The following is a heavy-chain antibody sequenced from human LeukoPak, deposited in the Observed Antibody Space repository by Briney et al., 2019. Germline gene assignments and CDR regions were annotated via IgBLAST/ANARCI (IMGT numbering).Heavy chain of an antibody. D-gene: IGHD2/OR15-2a*01. J-gene: IGHJ4*02. CDR2: ISYDENNK. CDR1: GITLTTYT. Sequence: SGGSLRLSCVVTGITLTTYTMYWVRQAPGKGLEWVAIISYDENNKYYADSVKGRFTISRDNNKDTVFLQMNNLRSEDTALYYCARFGFSATTSSFWGGGPGVIVSS. CDR3: ARFGFSATTSSF. V-gene: IGHV3-30-3*01.